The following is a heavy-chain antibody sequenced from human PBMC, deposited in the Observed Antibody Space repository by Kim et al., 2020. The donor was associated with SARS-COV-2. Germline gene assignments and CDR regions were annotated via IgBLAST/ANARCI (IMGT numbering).Heavy chain of an antibody. D-gene: IGHD3-10*01. J-gene: IGHJ4*01. Sequence: SETLSLTCAVYGGSFSGYYWSWIRQPPGKGLEWIGEINHSGSTNYNPSLKSRVTISVDTSKNQFSLKLSSVTAADTAVYYCARGGYYYGSGSYFDYWGQEPWSPSPQ. CDR2: INHSGST. CDR3: ARGGYYYGSGSYFDY. CDR1: GGSFSGYY. V-gene: IGHV4-34*01.